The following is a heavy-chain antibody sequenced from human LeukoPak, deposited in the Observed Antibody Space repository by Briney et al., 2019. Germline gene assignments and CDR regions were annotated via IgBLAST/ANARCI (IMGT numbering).Heavy chain of an antibody. CDR3: ARNYYDSSGYYYFDY. J-gene: IGHJ4*02. CDR1: GYPFRNYD. CDR2: INPHSGKT. D-gene: IGHD3-22*01. Sequence: ASVKVSCKTSGYPFRNYDINWVRQATGQGLEWMGWINPHSGKTGYAQKFQGRVTMTTDTSASTAYMELSSLRSDDTAVYYCARNYYDSSGYYYFDYWGQGTLVTVSS. V-gene: IGHV1-8*01.